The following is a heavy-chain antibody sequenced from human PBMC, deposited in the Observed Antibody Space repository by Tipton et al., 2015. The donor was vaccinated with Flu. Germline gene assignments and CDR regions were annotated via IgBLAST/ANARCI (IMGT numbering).Heavy chain of an antibody. V-gene: IGHV4-39*02. Sequence: GLVKPSETLSLICTVSGASISSSNHYWGWIRQPPGKGLEWIGSIYHTGSTGYNPSLRSRLTISADTSKNQFSLKLTSVTAADTAVYFCAREYYYDDIGEAFDTWGQGTMVTVSS. D-gene: IGHD3-22*01. CDR1: GASISSSNHY. CDR2: IYHTGST. J-gene: IGHJ3*02. CDR3: AREYYYDDIGEAFDT.